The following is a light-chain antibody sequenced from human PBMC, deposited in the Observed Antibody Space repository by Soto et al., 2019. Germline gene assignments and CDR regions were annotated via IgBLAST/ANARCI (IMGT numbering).Light chain of an antibody. V-gene: IGKV3-20*01. CDR3: QQYGSSPTWT. CDR2: GAS. Sequence: EIVMTQAPATLSVSPGERPTLSCRPSQSVSSNLAWYQQKPGQAPRLXXYGASSRATGIPDRFSGSGSGTDFTLTISRLEPEDFAVYYCQQYGSSPTWTFGQGTKVDIK. CDR1: QSVSSN. J-gene: IGKJ1*01.